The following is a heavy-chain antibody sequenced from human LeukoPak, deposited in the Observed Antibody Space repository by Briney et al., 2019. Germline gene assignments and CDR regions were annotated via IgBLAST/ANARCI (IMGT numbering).Heavy chain of an antibody. V-gene: IGHV3-30*02. Sequence: GGSLRLSCAASGFTFSSYGMHWVRQAPGKGLEWVAFIRYDGSNKYYADSVKGRFAISRDNSKNTLYLQMNSLRAEDTAVYYCAKDLPDTTMVTGYFDYWGQGTLVTVSS. CDR3: AKDLPDTTMVTGYFDY. CDR2: IRYDGSNK. J-gene: IGHJ4*02. CDR1: GFTFSSYG. D-gene: IGHD5-18*01.